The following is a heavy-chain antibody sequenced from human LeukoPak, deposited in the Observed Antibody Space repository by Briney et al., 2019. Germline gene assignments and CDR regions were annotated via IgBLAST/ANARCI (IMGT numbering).Heavy chain of an antibody. J-gene: IGHJ4*02. Sequence: ASVNVSCKASGYTFTSYGISWVRQAPGQGLEWMGWISAYNGNTNYAQKLQGRVTMTTDTSTSTAYMELRSLRSDDTAVYYCARGEAAAGTGYFDYWGQGTLVTVSS. CDR3: ARGEAAAGTGYFDY. D-gene: IGHD6-13*01. CDR2: ISAYNGNT. CDR1: GYTFTSYG. V-gene: IGHV1-18*01.